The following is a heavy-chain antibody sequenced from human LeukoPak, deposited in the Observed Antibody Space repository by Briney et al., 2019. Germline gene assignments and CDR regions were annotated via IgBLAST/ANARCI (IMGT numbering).Heavy chain of an antibody. J-gene: IGHJ4*02. CDR3: AKDFTPDGIWDIDY. Sequence: SGGSLSLSCVASGFTFSKYTMSWVRQAPGKGLEWVSGIYGGGSGSTFYAESVKGRFTISRDNSKNTLYLQMNSLRDEDTAIYYCAKDFTPDGIWDIDYWGRGTLITVSS. V-gene: IGHV3-23*01. D-gene: IGHD1-14*01. CDR2: IYGGGSGST. CDR1: GFTFSKYT.